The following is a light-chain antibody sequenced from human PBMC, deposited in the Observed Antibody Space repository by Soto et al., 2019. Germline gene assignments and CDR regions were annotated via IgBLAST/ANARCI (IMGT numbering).Light chain of an antibody. V-gene: IGKV3-15*01. J-gene: IGKJ5*01. CDR1: QSINSG. Sequence: ESVLTQSPGTLSLSPGERATLSCRASQSINSGSLAWYQQKPGQAPRLLIYGASTRATGIPARFSGSGSGTEFTLTISSLQSEDFAVYYCQQYNYWPPITFGQGTRLEIK. CDR2: GAS. CDR3: QQYNYWPPIT.